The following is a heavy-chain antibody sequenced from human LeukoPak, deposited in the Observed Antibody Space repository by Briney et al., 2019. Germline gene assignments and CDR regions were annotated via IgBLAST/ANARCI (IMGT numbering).Heavy chain of an antibody. CDR2: ISKSGTEI. CDR3: ARRFDS. Sequence: GGSLRLSCAVSGFSFSDYEMNWVRQAPGKGLECVSYISKSGTEIYYADSVKGRFTISGDSAKSSLYLQMNSLREDDTAIYYCARRFDSWGQGTLVTVSS. J-gene: IGHJ4*02. V-gene: IGHV3-48*03. CDR1: GFSFSDYE.